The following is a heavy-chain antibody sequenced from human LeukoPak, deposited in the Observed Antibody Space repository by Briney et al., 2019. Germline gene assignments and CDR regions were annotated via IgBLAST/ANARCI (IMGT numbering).Heavy chain of an antibody. V-gene: IGHV4-39*01. J-gene: IGHJ4*02. D-gene: IGHD3-10*01. CDR2: IYYSGST. CDR3: ANVEAMNYYGSASPYSPN. Sequence: PSETLPLTCTVSGGSISSSSYYWGWIRQPPGKGLEWIGSIYYSGSTYYNPSLKSRVTISVDTSKNQFSLKLSSVTAADTAVYYCANVEAMNYYGSASPYSPNWGQGTLVTVSS. CDR1: GGSISSSSYY.